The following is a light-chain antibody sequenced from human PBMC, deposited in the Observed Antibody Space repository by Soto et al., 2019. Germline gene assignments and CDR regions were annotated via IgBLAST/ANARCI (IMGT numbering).Light chain of an antibody. CDR3: GSWDSSLSARV. J-gene: IGLJ2*01. V-gene: IGLV1-51*02. CDR1: SSNIGNNY. CDR2: ENN. Sequence: QAVVTQPPSVSAAPGQKGTISCSGSSSNIGNNYVSWYQQLPGTAPKLLIYENNKRPSGIPDRFSGSKSGTSATLGITGLQTGDEADYYCGSWDSSLSARVFGGGTKLTVL.